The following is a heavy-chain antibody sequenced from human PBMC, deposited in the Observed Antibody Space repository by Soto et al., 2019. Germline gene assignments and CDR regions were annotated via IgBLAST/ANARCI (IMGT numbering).Heavy chain of an antibody. CDR1: GFTFSAYS. D-gene: IGHD6-13*01. CDR3: ARNYSSSCPLDY. CDR2: IRSSTTYI. Sequence: GWSLRLSCAASGFTFSAYSMNWVRQAPGKGLEWVSSIRSSTTYIYYADSVKGRFTISRDNAKNSLYLQMNSLRAEDTAVYYCARNYSSSCPLDYGGKETLFPFSS. J-gene: IGHJ4*02. V-gene: IGHV3-21*01.